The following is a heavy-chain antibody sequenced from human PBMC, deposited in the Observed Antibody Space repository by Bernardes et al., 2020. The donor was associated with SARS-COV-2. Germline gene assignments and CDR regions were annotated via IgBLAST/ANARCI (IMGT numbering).Heavy chain of an antibody. CDR3: ARGSGSGWSYYFDY. CDR2: IYSGGST. CDR1: GFTVSSNY. D-gene: IGHD6-19*01. Sequence: GGSLRLSCAASGFTVSSNYMSWVRQAPGKGLEWVSVIYSGGSTYYADSAKGRFTTSTDNSKNTLYLQMNSLRAEDTAVYYCARGSGSGWSYYFDYWGQGTLVTVSS. V-gene: IGHV3-53*01. J-gene: IGHJ4*02.